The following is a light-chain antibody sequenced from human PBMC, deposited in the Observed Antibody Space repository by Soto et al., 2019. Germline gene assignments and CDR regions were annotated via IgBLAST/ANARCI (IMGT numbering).Light chain of an antibody. Sequence: QSVLTQPASVSGSPGQSITISCTGTSSDVGSYNLVSWYQQHPGKAPKVIIYEVIKRPSGVSNRFSGSKSGNTASLTISGLLAEDEADYYCSSYTSSSTYVFGTGTKVTVL. J-gene: IGLJ1*01. CDR2: EVI. CDR3: SSYTSSSTYV. V-gene: IGLV2-14*02. CDR1: SSDVGSYNL.